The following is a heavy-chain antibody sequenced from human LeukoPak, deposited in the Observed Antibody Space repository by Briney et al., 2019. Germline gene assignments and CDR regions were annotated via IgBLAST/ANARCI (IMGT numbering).Heavy chain of an antibody. Sequence: GRSLRLSCAASGFTFDDYAMHWVRQAPGKGLEWVSGISWNSGNIGYADSVKGRFTISRDNAKNSLYLQMNSLRAEDTALYYCAKGLDSSGYFLFDYWGQGTLVTVSS. D-gene: IGHD3-22*01. J-gene: IGHJ4*02. CDR1: GFTFDDYA. V-gene: IGHV3-9*01. CDR2: ISWNSGNI. CDR3: AKGLDSSGYFLFDY.